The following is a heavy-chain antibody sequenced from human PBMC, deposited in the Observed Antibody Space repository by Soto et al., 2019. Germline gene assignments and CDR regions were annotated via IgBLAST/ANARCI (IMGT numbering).Heavy chain of an antibody. CDR1: GFTFSSYG. Sequence: PGGSLRLSCAASGFTFSSYGMHWVRQAPGKGLEWVAVIWYDGSNKYYADSVKGRFTISRDNSKNTLYLQMNSLRAEDTAVYYCARERGYDFWSGYYPYYYYGMDVWGQGTTVTVSS. CDR3: ARERGYDFWSGYYPYYYYGMDV. CDR2: IWYDGSNK. V-gene: IGHV3-33*01. D-gene: IGHD3-3*01. J-gene: IGHJ6*02.